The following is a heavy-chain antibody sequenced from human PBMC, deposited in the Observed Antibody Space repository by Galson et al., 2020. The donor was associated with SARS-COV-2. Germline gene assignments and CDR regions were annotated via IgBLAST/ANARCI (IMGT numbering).Heavy chain of an antibody. Sequence: QLGESLKISCAASGFTFSSYDMHWVRQAPGKGLEWVALIWSDGSNKYYADSVKGRFTISRDNSKNTLYLQMNSLRAEDTAVYYCARDASSGWYYFDYWGQATLVTVSS. CDR3: ARDASSGWYYFDY. D-gene: IGHD6-19*01. CDR2: IWSDGSNK. CDR1: GFTFSSYD. J-gene: IGHJ4*02. V-gene: IGHV3-33*01.